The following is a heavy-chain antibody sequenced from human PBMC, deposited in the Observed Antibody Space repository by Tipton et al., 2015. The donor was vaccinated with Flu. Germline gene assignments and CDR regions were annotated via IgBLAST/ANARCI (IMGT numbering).Heavy chain of an antibody. J-gene: IGHJ4*02. CDR1: GVPITDFY. CDR3: ASTLGGYIDN. D-gene: IGHD2-15*01. Sequence: LSLTCTVSGVPITDFYCSWIRQSPGKGLEWIGYIYYNGFTSYNPSVKSRLSISIDRSKNQFSLNLNSVSAADTAVYYCASTLGGYIDNWGQGTLVNVAS. V-gene: IGHV4-59*01. CDR2: IYYNGFT.